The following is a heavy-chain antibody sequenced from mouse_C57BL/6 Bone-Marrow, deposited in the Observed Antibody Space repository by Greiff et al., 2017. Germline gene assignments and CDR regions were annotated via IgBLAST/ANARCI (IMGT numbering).Heavy chain of an antibody. V-gene: IGHV1-59*01. J-gene: IGHJ2*01. CDR3: ARRGGNYNFDY. CDR1: GYTFTSYW. CDR2: IDPSDSYT. Sequence: VQLQQPGAELVRPGTSVKLSCKASGYTFTSYWMHWVKQRPGQGLEWIGVIDPSDSYTNYNQKFKGKATLTVDTSSSTAYMQLSSLTSEDSAVYYCARRGGNYNFDYGGQGTTLTVSS. D-gene: IGHD2-1*01.